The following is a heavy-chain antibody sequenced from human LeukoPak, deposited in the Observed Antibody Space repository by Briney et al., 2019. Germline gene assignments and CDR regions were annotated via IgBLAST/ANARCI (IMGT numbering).Heavy chain of an antibody. J-gene: IGHJ6*02. D-gene: IGHD4-4*01. CDR3: ARDHDYSNYRGDYYYGMDV. CDR1: GCTFTSYD. Sequence: APVKVSCKASGCTFTSYDINWVRQAPGQGLEWMGWISAYNGNTNYAQKLQGRVTMTTDTSTSTAYMELRSLRSDDTAVYYCARDHDYSNYRGDYYYGMDVWGQGTTVTVSS. V-gene: IGHV1-18*01. CDR2: ISAYNGNT.